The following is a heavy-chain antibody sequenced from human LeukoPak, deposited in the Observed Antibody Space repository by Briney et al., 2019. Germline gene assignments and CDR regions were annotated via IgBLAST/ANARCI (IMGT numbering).Heavy chain of an antibody. D-gene: IGHD3-10*01. CDR2: INHSGST. J-gene: IGHJ4*02. Sequence: SGTLSLTCAVSGGSISSSNWWSWVRQPPGKGLEWIGEINHSGSTNYNPSLKSRVTISVDTSKNQFSLKLSSVTAADTAVYYCARAALVRGVFTLRYWGQGTLVTVSS. V-gene: IGHV4-4*02. CDR3: ARAALVRGVFTLRY. CDR1: GGSISSSNW.